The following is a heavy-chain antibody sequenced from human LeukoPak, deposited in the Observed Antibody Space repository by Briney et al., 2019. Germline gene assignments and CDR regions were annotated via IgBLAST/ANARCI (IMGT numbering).Heavy chain of an antibody. V-gene: IGHV3-23*01. D-gene: IGHD4-11*01. CDR1: GFTFNNYA. J-gene: IGHJ4*02. CDR2: ISGSGGST. Sequence: PGGSLRLSCAASGFTFNNYAMSWVRQAPGKGLEWVSAISGSGGSTYYADSVKGRFTISRDNSKNTLYLQMNSLRAEDTAVYYCAKDLWLTVTTYALDYWGQGTLVTVSS. CDR3: AKDLWLTVTTYALDY.